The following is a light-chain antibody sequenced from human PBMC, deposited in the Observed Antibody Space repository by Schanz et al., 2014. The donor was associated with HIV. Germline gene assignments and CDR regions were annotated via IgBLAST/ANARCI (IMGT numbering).Light chain of an antibody. J-gene: IGKJ1*01. V-gene: IGKV3-11*01. CDR3: QQANTFPPWT. Sequence: EIVLTQSPATLSLSPGERATLSCRASQSVSTYLAWYQQKPGQAPRLLMYGASSRATGIPDRFSGSGSGTDFTLTISRLEPEDSATYYCQQANTFPPWTFGHGTKVEI. CDR1: QSVSTY. CDR2: GAS.